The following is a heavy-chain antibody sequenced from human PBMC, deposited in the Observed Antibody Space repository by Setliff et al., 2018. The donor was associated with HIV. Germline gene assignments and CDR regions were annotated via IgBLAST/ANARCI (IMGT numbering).Heavy chain of an antibody. D-gene: IGHD3-22*01. Sequence: ASVKVSCKASGYTFTGYYIHWVRQAPGQGLEWMGWINPHSGGTNYAQNFQGRVTMTRDTSISTAYMEMRTLRSDDTAVYFCVRGVTRDISGYYRDEYFQHWGQGTPVTVSS. CDR3: VRGVTRDISGYYRDEYFQH. V-gene: IGHV1-2*02. J-gene: IGHJ1*01. CDR2: INPHSGGT. CDR1: GYTFTGYY.